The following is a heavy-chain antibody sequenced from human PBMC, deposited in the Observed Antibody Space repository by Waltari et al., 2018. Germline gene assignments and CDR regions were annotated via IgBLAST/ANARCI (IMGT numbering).Heavy chain of an antibody. CDR2: IIPIIGTA. CDR3: ARDHTPVVAATSSDDAFDI. Sequence: HVQLVQSAAVVSKPGSSVNLSCNASCGTFSRYATSLTLPAPRHALEWLGGIIPIIGTANYAQKFKGRVTITTDESTSTAYMELSSLRSEDTAVYYCARDHTPVVAATSSDDAFDIWGQGTMVTVSS. V-gene: IGHV1-69*05. D-gene: IGHD2-15*01. J-gene: IGHJ3*02. CDR1: CGTFSRYA.